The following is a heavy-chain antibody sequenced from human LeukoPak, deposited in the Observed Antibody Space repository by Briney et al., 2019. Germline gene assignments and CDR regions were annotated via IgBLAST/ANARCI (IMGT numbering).Heavy chain of an antibody. Sequence: GGSLRLSCAASGFTFSTYWMHWVRQAPGKGLVWVSRIKSDGSTNYADSVKGRFTISRDNAKNTVSLQMNSLRPEDTGAYYCARAPSEIGGYYPEYFRHWGQGTLVTVSS. CDR2: IKSDGST. D-gene: IGHD3-22*01. V-gene: IGHV3-74*01. J-gene: IGHJ1*01. CDR1: GFTFSTYW. CDR3: ARAPSEIGGYYPEYFRH.